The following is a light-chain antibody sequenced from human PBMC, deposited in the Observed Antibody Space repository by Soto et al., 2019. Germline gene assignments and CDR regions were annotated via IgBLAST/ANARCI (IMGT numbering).Light chain of an antibody. CDR2: GAS. J-gene: IGKJ1*01. V-gene: IGKV3-20*01. Sequence: EIVLTQSPGTLSLSPGERATLSCRASQSVSSTYLAWYQQKPGQAPRLLIYGASSRATGIPDRFSGSGSGTDFTLTISRLEPEDFAVYYCQQYGNSPQTFGQGTRWIS. CDR3: QQYGNSPQT. CDR1: QSVSSTY.